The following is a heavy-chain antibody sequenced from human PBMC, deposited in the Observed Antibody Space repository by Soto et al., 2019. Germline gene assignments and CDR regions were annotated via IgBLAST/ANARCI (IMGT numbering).Heavy chain of an antibody. CDR3: ARSVNAATSIMYYYYYYMDV. J-gene: IGHJ6*03. CDR1: GYTFTSYD. V-gene: IGHV1-8*01. CDR2: MNPNSGNT. Sequence: GASVKVSCKASGYTFTSYDINWVRQATGQGLEWMGWMNPNSGNTGYAQKFQGRVTMTRNTSISTAYMELSSLRSEDTAVYYCARSVNAATSIMYYYYYYMDVWGKGTTVTVSS. D-gene: IGHD2-15*01.